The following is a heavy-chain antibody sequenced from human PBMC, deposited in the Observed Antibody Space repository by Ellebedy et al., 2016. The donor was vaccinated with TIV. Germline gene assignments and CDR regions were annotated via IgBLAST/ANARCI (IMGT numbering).Heavy chain of an antibody. J-gene: IGHJ5*02. D-gene: IGHD1-20*01. CDR1: GFTFSSYS. V-gene: IGHV3-48*01. Sequence: PGGSLRLSCAASGFTFSSYSMNQVRQAPGKGLGWVSYISSSSSTIYYADSVKGRFTISRDNAKNSLYLQMNSMRAEDTAVYYCARGTEDVLGDNSYWFDPWGQGTLVTVSS. CDR3: ARGTEDVLGDNSYWFDP. CDR2: ISSSSSTI.